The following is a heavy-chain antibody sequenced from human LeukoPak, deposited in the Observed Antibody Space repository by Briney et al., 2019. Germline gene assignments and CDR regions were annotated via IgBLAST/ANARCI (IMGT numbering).Heavy chain of an antibody. CDR1: GGSISSGSYY. CDR2: IYTSGST. J-gene: IGHJ4*02. Sequence: PSETLSLTCTVSGGSISSGSYYWSWIRQPAGKGLEWIGRIYTSGSTNYNPSLKSRVTISVDTSKNQFSLKLSSVTAADTAVYYCARGHGGASPIPWCYFDYWGQGTLVTVSS. CDR3: ARGHGGASPIPWCYFDY. D-gene: IGHD1-26*01. V-gene: IGHV4-61*02.